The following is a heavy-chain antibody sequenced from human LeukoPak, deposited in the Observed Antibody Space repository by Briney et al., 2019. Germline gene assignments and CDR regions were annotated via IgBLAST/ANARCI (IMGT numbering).Heavy chain of an antibody. CDR3: ARDSTSWTFDY. J-gene: IGHJ4*02. D-gene: IGHD2-2*01. V-gene: IGHV3-7*01. CDR1: GFTFRTHW. CDR2: IKEDGSEK. Sequence: GGSLRLSCAASGFTFRTHWMSWLRQAPGKGPEWLGNIKEDGSEKYYVDSVKGRFTIPRDNAENSLYLQMNSLRAEDMAVYYCARDSTSWTFDYWGQGTLVTVSS.